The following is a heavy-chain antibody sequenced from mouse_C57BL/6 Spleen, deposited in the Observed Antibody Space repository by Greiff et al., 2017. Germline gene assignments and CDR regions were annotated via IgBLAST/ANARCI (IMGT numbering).Heavy chain of an antibody. CDR2: IRNKANGYTT. V-gene: IGHV7-3*01. D-gene: IGHD1-1*01. CDR3: ASSTTVVAHWYFDV. CDR1: GFTFTDYY. Sequence: EVKLMESGGGLVQPGGSLSLSCAASGFTFTDYYMSWVRQPPGKALEWLGFIRNKANGYTTEYSASVKGRFTISRDNSQSILYLQMNALRAEDSATYYYASSTTVVAHWYFDVWGTGTTVTVSS. J-gene: IGHJ1*03.